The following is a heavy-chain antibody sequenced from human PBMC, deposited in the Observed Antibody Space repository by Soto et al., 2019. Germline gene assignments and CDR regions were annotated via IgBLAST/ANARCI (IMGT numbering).Heavy chain of an antibody. V-gene: IGHV3-23*01. CDR2: SLVGGST. J-gene: IGHJ3*02. D-gene: IGHD2-8*02. CDR1: GFTFSFYR. CDR3: AKATATGGGAFDI. Sequence: GSLRLSFAASGFTFSFYRMSWVRQAPGKGLEWGSTSLVGGSTHYPDSVKGRFTISRDNSQNTVFLQMNSLTAGDTAVYYCAKATATGGGAFDIGGQGTMVTVSS.